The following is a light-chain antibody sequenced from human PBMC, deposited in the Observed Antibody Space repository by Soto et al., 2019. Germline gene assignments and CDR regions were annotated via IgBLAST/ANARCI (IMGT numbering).Light chain of an antibody. CDR2: AAS. CDR1: QSVRSY. Sequence: EIGLTQSPSTLSLAPGERATLSCRASQSVRSYLAWYQQRPGQAPRLLIYAASSRATGIPDRFSGSGSRTDFTITIRRLEPEDFAVYYCQQYGSSPRTFAKGTKVDIK. CDR3: QQYGSSPRT. J-gene: IGKJ1*01. V-gene: IGKV3-20*01.